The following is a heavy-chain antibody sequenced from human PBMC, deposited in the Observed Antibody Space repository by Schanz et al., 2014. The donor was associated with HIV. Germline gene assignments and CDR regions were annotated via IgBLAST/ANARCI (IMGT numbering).Heavy chain of an antibody. CDR2: INAYNGNT. CDR1: GYTFSTYG. D-gene: IGHD3-10*01. J-gene: IGHJ6*02. V-gene: IGHV1-18*01. CDR3: ARDGRLDYFGSGSYYNSNGMDV. Sequence: QVQLVQSGDEVKKPGASVKVSCKASGYTFSTYGISWVRQAPGQGLEWMGWINAYNGNTNYAQKFQGRLTMTTDTSTSTAYMELRSLRSDDTAVYYCARDGRLDYFGSGSYYNSNGMDVWGQGTTVTVSS.